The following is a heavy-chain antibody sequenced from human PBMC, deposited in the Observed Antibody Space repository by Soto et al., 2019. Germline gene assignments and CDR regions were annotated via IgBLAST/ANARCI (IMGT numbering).Heavy chain of an antibody. CDR1: GFTFDDYA. CDR3: AKDKFVAAAGTPFDY. V-gene: IGHV3-9*01. D-gene: IGHD6-13*01. Sequence: GGSLRLSCAASGFTFDDYAMHWVRQAPGKGLEWVSGISWNSGSIGYADSVKGRFTISRDNAKNSLYLQMNSLRAEDTALYYCAKDKFVAAAGTPFDYWGQGTLVTVSS. CDR2: ISWNSGSI. J-gene: IGHJ4*02.